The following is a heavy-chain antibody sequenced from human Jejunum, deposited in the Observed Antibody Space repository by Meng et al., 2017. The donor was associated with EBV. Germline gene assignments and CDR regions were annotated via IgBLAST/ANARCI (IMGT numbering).Heavy chain of an antibody. CDR1: GGSISSSSYH. J-gene: IGHJ5*02. Sequence: QRPLQESGPGLVKPSETLSLTCTVSGGSISSSSYHWGWIRQPPGKGLEWIGSIYYSGSTYYNPSLKSRVTISVDTSKNQFSLKLSSVTAADTAVYYCARRGGEGWFDPWGQGTLVTVSS. V-gene: IGHV4-39*01. D-gene: IGHD3-10*01. CDR3: ARRGGEGWFDP. CDR2: IYYSGST.